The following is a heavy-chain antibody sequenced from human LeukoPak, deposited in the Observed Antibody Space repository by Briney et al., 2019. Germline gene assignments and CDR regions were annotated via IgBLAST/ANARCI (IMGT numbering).Heavy chain of an antibody. CDR3: ARVIFNFDY. Sequence: GGSLRLSCAASGFTFSSYSMNWVRQAPGKGLEWVSYISSSSSTIYYADSVKGRFTISRDNAKNSLYLQMNSLRAEDTAVYYCARVIFNFDYWGQGTLVTVSS. J-gene: IGHJ4*02. D-gene: IGHD3/OR15-3a*01. V-gene: IGHV3-48*04. CDR2: ISSSSSTI. CDR1: GFTFSSYS.